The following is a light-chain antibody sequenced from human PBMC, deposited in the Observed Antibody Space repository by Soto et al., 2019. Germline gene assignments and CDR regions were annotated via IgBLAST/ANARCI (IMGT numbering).Light chain of an antibody. CDR1: SSDVGGYNY. CDR3: SSYTSSSTPP. V-gene: IGLV2-14*01. Sequence: QSVLTQPASVSGSPGQSITISCTGTSSDVGGYNYVSWYQQHPAKAPKLMIYEVSNRPSGVSNRFSGSKSGNTASLTISGLQAEDEADYYFSSYTSSSTPPFGTGTKV. CDR2: EVS. J-gene: IGLJ1*01.